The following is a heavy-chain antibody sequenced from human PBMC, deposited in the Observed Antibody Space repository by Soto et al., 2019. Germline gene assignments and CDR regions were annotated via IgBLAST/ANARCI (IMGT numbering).Heavy chain of an antibody. D-gene: IGHD1-26*01. V-gene: IGHV3-53*01. CDR2: IYSGGTT. J-gene: IGHJ4*01. Sequence: VGSLRLSCAASGFSISNHFMNWVRQAPGENLEWVSVIYSGGTTFYTDSVKGRFTISRDTSRNTLFLQMNSLRPEDTAVYYCARSGSYVNGFDSWGQGTLVTVSS. CDR3: ARSGSYVNGFDS. CDR1: GFSISNHF.